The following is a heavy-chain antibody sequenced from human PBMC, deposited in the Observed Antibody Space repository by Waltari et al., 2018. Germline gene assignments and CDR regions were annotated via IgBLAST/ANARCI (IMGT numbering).Heavy chain of an antibody. V-gene: IGHV4-59*11. J-gene: IGHJ5*02. CDR2: IYYSGST. D-gene: IGHD2-15*01. CDR1: GGSISSPY. CDR3: ARRMVVAATCWFDP. Sequence: QVQLQESGPGLVKPSETLSLTCTVSGGSISSPYWSLIRQPPGKGLEWIGYIYYSGSTNYNPSLKSRVTISVDTSKNQFSLKLSSVTAADTAVYYCARRMVVAATCWFDPWGQGTLVTVSS.